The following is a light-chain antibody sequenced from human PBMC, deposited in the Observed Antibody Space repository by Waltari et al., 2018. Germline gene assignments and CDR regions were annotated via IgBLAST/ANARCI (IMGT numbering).Light chain of an antibody. Sequence: EIVLTQSPGTLSLSPGERATPSCRASRSVSNTYLAWYQQNPGQAPRLLIYGTSTRATGIPARFSGSGSGTDFTLTISSLEAEDFAVYYCQHRDHWPPDATFGPGTKVDI. CDR1: RSVSNTY. CDR2: GTS. V-gene: IGKV3D-20*02. CDR3: QHRDHWPPDAT. J-gene: IGKJ3*01.